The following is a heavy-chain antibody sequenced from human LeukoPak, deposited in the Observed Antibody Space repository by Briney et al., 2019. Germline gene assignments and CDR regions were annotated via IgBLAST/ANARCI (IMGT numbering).Heavy chain of an antibody. D-gene: IGHD4-17*01. CDR2: INYSGST. Sequence: PSETLSLTCNVSGGTISSYYWNWIRQPPGKGLEWIGDINYSGSTKYNPSLKSRVTISVDTSKNQFSLKLSSVTAADTAVYYCARGSGDHSLDYWGQGTLVTVSS. CDR3: ARGSGDHSLDY. J-gene: IGHJ4*02. CDR1: GGTISSYY. V-gene: IGHV4-59*01.